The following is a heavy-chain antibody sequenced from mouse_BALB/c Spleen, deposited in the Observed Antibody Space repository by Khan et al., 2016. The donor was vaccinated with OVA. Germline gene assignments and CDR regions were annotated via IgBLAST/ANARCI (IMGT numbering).Heavy chain of an antibody. Sequence: VQLQQSGTVLARPGASVQMSCKASGYTFTKYWMHWVKERPGQGLDWIGTIYPGNNDTNYNQKFTGKAKLTAVTSTSTAYMELSSLTNDDAGVYYCARNGFGNYEIWDYWGQGTTLTVSS. J-gene: IGHJ2*01. D-gene: IGHD2-1*01. CDR1: GYTFTKYW. CDR3: ARNGFGNYEIWDY. V-gene: IGHV1-5*01. CDR2: IYPGNNDT.